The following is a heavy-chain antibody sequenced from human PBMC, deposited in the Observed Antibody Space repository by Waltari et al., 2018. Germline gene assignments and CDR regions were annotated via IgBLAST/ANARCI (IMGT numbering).Heavy chain of an antibody. CDR3: ARDRSENWEDAFDI. Sequence: EVQLVESGGGLIQPGGSLRLSCAASGFTVSSNYMSWVRQAPGKGLEWVSFIYSGGSTYYADSVKGRFTISRDNSKNTLYLQMNSLRAEDTAVYYCARDRSENWEDAFDIWGQGTMVTVSS. CDR1: GFTVSSNY. J-gene: IGHJ3*02. V-gene: IGHV3-53*01. D-gene: IGHD7-27*01. CDR2: IYSGGST.